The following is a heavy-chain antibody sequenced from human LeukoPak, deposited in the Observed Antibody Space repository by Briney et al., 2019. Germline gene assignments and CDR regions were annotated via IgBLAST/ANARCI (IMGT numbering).Heavy chain of an antibody. D-gene: IGHD6-13*01. V-gene: IGHV3-7*04. CDR1: GFTFSSYW. Sequence: PGGSLRLSCAASGFTFSSYWMSWVRQAPGKGLEWVANIKQDGSEKYYVDSVKGRFTISRDNAKNSLYLQMNSLRAEDTAVYYCARGSYSSSWTGSDYWGQGTLVTVSS. CDR3: ARGSYSSSWTGSDY. CDR2: IKQDGSEK. J-gene: IGHJ4*02.